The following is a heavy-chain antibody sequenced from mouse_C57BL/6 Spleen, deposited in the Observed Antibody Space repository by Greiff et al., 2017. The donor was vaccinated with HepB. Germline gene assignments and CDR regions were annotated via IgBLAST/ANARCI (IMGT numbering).Heavy chain of an antibody. CDR1: GYAFTNYL. CDR3: ARWAYSNYFDY. V-gene: IGHV1-54*01. D-gene: IGHD2-5*01. Sequence: QVQLKESGAELVRPGTSVKVSCKASGYAFTNYLIEWVKQRPGQGLEWIGVINPGSGGTNYNEKFKGKATLTADKSSSTAYMQLSSLTSEDSAVYFCARWAYSNYFDYWGQGTTLTVSS. CDR2: INPGSGGT. J-gene: IGHJ2*01.